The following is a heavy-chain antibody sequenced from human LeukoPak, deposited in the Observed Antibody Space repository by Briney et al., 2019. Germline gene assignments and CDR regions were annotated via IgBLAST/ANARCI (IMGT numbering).Heavy chain of an antibody. CDR2: VYSGGLA. V-gene: IGHV3-66*01. D-gene: IGHD6-19*01. CDR3: VRDRWPGLGDF. Sequence: GGSLRLSCAASGFTISDNYMSWVRQAPGKGLEWVSTVYSGGLAYYADPVKGRFTISRDNSKNTLYLQMSSLRAEDTAVYYCVRDRWPGLGDFWGQGTTVTVSS. CDR1: GFTISDNY. J-gene: IGHJ6*02.